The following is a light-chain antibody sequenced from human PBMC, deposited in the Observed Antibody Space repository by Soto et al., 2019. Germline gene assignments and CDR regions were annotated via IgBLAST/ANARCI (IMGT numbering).Light chain of an antibody. CDR2: WAS. CDR3: QQKNSTTLT. V-gene: IGKV4-1*01. J-gene: IGKJ4*01. Sequence: DIVMTQSPDSLAVSLGESATINCKSSQSVLYSSNNKNYLAWYQQKPGQPPQLLTYWASTRESGVPDRVSGSRYGTDFTLTISSLQAEDRAVYYCQQKNSTTLTCSGGTKGEIK. CDR1: QSVLYSSNNKNY.